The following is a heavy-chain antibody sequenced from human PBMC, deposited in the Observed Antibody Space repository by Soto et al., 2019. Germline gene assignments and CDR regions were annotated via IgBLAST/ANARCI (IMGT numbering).Heavy chain of an antibody. CDR3: TTDPVTMIVVVPSSG. CDR1: GFSFSSYW. J-gene: IGHJ4*02. CDR2: IKPDGSQK. V-gene: IGHV3-7*05. D-gene: IGHD3-22*01. Sequence: GGSLRLSCAASGFSFSSYWMSWVRQAPGKGLEWVANIKPDGSQKWYVDSVKGRFTISRDNAKSSLYLQMNSLKTEDTAVYYCTTDPVTMIVVVPSSGWGQGTLVTVS.